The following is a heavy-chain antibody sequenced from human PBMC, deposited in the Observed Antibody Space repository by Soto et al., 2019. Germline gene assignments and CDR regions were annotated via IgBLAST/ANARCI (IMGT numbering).Heavy chain of an antibody. D-gene: IGHD5-18*01. J-gene: IGHJ6*03. CDR3: AKGEEYSYGYYYYMDV. Sequence: PGGSLRLSCAASGFTFSSYAMSWVRQAPGKGLEWVSAISGSGGSTYYADSVKGRFTISRDNSKNTLYLQMNSLRAEDTAVYYCAKGEEYSYGYYYYMDVWGKGTTVTVSS. V-gene: IGHV3-23*01. CDR2: ISGSGGST. CDR1: GFTFSSYA.